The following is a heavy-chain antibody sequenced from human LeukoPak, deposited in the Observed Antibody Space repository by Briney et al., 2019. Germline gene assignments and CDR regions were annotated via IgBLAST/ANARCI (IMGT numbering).Heavy chain of an antibody. V-gene: IGHV3-30-3*01. D-gene: IGHD5-24*01. Sequence: GGSLRLSCAASGFTFSSYAMHWVRQAPGKGLEWVAVISYDGSNKYYADSVKGRFTISRDNSKNTLYLRMNSLRAEDTAVYYCARDRMATVLFGNYYYMDVWGKGTTVTVSS. CDR3: ARDRMATVLFGNYYYMDV. CDR2: ISYDGSNK. CDR1: GFTFSSYA. J-gene: IGHJ6*03.